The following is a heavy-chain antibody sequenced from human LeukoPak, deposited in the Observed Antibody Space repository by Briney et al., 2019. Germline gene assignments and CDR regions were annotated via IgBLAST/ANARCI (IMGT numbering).Heavy chain of an antibody. Sequence: GGSLRLSCAASGFTFSSYSMNWVRQAPGKGLEWVSSISSSSSYIYYADSVKGRFTISGDNAKNSLYLQMNSLRAEDTAVYYCARPSEVSSGYDKTPFDYWGQGTLVTVSS. CDR3: ARPSEVSSGYDKTPFDY. J-gene: IGHJ4*02. CDR1: GFTFSSYS. CDR2: ISSSSSYI. D-gene: IGHD3-22*01. V-gene: IGHV3-21*01.